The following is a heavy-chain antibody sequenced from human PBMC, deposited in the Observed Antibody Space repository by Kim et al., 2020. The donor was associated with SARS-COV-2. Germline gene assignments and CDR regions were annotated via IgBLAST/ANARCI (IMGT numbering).Heavy chain of an antibody. V-gene: IGHV4-59*01. D-gene: IGHD3-10*01. CDR3: PEYDYGEGIWFVP. CDR2: IYHSGRT. CDR1: RGSISGYY. Sequence: SETLSLTCTVSRGSISGYYWSWIRPPPGKGLEWIGHIYHSGRTNYNPSLMSRVSMSVDPSKNQFSLKLSSVTAADTAIFYCPEYDYGEGIWFVPWGQGTL. J-gene: IGHJ5*02.